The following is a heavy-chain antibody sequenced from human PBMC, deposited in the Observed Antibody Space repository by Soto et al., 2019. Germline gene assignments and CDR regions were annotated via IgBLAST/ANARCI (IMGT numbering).Heavy chain of an antibody. D-gene: IGHD3-22*01. CDR2: IYTSGST. J-gene: IGHJ4*02. CDR1: GGSISSYY. V-gene: IGHV4-4*07. Sequence: SETLSLTXTVSGGSISSYYWSWIRQPAGKGLEWIGRIYTSGSTNYNPSLKSRVTMSVDTSKNQFSLKLSSVTAADTAVYYCARGLYYYHSSGYYYFDYWGQGTLVTVS. CDR3: ARGLYYYHSSGYYYFDY.